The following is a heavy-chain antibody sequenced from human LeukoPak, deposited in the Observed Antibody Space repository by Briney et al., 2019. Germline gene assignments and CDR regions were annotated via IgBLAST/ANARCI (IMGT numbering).Heavy chain of an antibody. V-gene: IGHV4-34*01. D-gene: IGHD2-15*01. CDR2: INHSGST. Sequence: SETLSLTCAVYGGSSSGYYWSWIRQPPGKGLEWIGEINHSGSTNYNPSLKSRVTMSVDTSKNQFSLKLSSVTAADTAVYYCAREPPRRNIVVVVAATVEAFDIWGQGTMVTVSS. CDR3: AREPPRRNIVVVVAATVEAFDI. CDR1: GGSSSGYY. J-gene: IGHJ3*02.